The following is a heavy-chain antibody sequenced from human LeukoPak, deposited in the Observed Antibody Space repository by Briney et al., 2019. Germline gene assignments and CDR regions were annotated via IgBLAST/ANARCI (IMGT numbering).Heavy chain of an antibody. CDR3: AREDDSSGNFDY. CDR1: GGSISSSSYY. J-gene: IGHJ4*02. Sequence: SETLSLTCTVSGGSISSSSYYWGWIRQPPGKGLEWIGRIYYSGSTYYNPSLKSRVTISVDKSRNHFSLKLTSVTAADSAVYYCAREDDSSGNFDYWGQGTLVTVSS. CDR2: IYYSGST. D-gene: IGHD3-22*01. V-gene: IGHV4-39*02.